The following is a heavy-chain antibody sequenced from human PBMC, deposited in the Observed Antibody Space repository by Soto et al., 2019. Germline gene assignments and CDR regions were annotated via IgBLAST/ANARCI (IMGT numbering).Heavy chain of an antibody. J-gene: IGHJ4*02. V-gene: IGHV3-64*02. CDR1: GFTFSSYV. Sequence: PGGSLRLSCAASGFTFSSYVMHWVRQAPGKGLEYVSAISSDGGSTYYADSVKGRFIISRDNSKNTLYLQMGSLRAGDMAVYYCARSTYCTSTSCPLHYWGQGTLVTVS. CDR3: ARSTYCTSTSCPLHY. D-gene: IGHD2-2*01. CDR2: ISSDGGST.